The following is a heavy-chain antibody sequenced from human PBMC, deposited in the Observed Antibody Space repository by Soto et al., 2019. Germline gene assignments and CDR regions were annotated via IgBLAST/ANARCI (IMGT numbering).Heavy chain of an antibody. V-gene: IGHV3-23*01. CDR1: GFIFENFG. Sequence: PGGSLRLSCAASGFIFENFGMSWVRQAPGKGLEWISSISGSGFKKYYADSVKGRFTISRDNTKSTMYLELNTLRAEDTAVYECARDPIGPGIFDYWGQGTLVTLSS. D-gene: IGHD1-26*01. J-gene: IGHJ4*02. CDR2: ISGSGFKK. CDR3: ARDPIGPGIFDY.